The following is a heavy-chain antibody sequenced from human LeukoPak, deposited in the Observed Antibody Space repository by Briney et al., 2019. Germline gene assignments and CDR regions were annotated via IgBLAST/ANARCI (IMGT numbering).Heavy chain of an antibody. CDR3: ARDPPFIIGTTFFDY. CDR1: GFTFSSYS. V-gene: IGHV3-21*01. J-gene: IGHJ4*02. CDR2: ISTSSTYI. Sequence: TGGSLRLSCAASGFTFSSYSMNWVRQAPGKGLQWVSSISTSSTYIYYADSVKGRFTISRDNAKNSLYLQMNSLRAEDTAVYYCARDPPFIIGTTFFDYWGQGTLVTVSS. D-gene: IGHD1-20*01.